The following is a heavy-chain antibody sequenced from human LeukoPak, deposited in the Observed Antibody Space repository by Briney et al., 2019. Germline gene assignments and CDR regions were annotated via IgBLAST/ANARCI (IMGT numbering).Heavy chain of an antibody. J-gene: IGHJ4*02. CDR2: IYYSGST. CDR3: ARGRWVVGATYFDY. D-gene: IGHD1-26*01. V-gene: IGHV4-30-4*01. CDR1: GGSISSGDYY. Sequence: SETLSPTCTVSGGSISSGDYYWSWIRQPPGKGLEWIGYIYYSGSTYYNPSLKSRVTISVDTSKSQFSLKLSSVTAADTAVYYCARGRWVVGATYFDYWGQGTLVTVSS.